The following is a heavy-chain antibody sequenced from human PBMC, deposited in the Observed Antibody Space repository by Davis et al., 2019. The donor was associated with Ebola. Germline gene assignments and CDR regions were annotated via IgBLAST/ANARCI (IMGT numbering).Heavy chain of an antibody. D-gene: IGHD5-18*01. J-gene: IGHJ4*02. CDR2: IYWDDDK. CDR3: AHSYGYN. V-gene: IGHV2-5*02. Sequence: SGPTLVKPTQTLTLTCTFSGFSLSTRGVAVGWIRQPPGKALEWFALIYWDDDKRYSASLKSRRTITKDTSKNQVVLTMTNMDPVDTATYYCAHSYGYNWGQGTLVTVYS. CDR1: GFSLSTRGVA.